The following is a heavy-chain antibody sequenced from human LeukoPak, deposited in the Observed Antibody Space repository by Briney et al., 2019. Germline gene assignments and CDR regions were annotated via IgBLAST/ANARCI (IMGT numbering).Heavy chain of an antibody. V-gene: IGHV4-59*01. CDR2: IDYSGST. Sequence: SETLSLTCTVSGASISSYYWSWIRQPPGKGLEWIGYIDYSGSTNYTPSLKSRVTVSVDTSKNQFSLKLSSVTAADTALYYCAREAWVSGDSKYRYYGIDVWGQGTTVTVSS. CDR3: AREAWVSGDSKYRYYGIDV. D-gene: IGHD4-17*01. CDR1: GASISSYY. J-gene: IGHJ6*02.